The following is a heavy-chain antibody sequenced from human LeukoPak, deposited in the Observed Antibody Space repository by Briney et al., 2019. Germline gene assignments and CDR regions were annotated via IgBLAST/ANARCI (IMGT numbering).Heavy chain of an antibody. V-gene: IGHV3-23*01. CDR2: ISGSGDST. CDR3: AKDLDDRN. J-gene: IGHJ4*02. CDR1: GFTFSRYA. D-gene: IGHD3-16*01. Sequence: GGSLRLSCAASGFTFSRYAMSWDRQAPGKGLEWVSGISGSGDSTYSADSVKGRFTISRDNSKKTLYLQMNSLRAEETAVYYCAKDLDDRNWGQGTLVTVSS.